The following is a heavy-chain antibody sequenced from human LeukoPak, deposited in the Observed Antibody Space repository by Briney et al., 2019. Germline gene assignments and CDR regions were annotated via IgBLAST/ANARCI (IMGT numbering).Heavy chain of an antibody. CDR1: GFTFSSYE. CDR3: AELGITMIGGV. D-gene: IGHD3-10*02. CDR2: ISSGGSTI. J-gene: IGHJ6*04. Sequence: PGGSLRLSCSASGFTFSSYEMNWVRQAPGKGLEWVSTISSGGSTIYYADSVKGRFTISRDNAKNSLVLQMNSLRAEDTAVYYCAELGITMIGGVWGKGTTVTISS. V-gene: IGHV3-48*03.